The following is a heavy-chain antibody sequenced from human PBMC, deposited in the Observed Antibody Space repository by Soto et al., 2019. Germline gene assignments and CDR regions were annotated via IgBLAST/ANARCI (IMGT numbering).Heavy chain of an antibody. CDR2: ISGSGGST. CDR3: AKDDRGYDYYGMDV. D-gene: IGHD3-10*01. V-gene: IGHV3-23*01. J-gene: IGHJ6*02. Sequence: GGSLRLSCAASGITFSSYAMSWVRQAPGKGLEWVSAISGSGGSTYYTNSVKGRFTISRDNSKNTLYLQMNSLRAEDTAVYYCAKDDRGYDYYGMDVWGQGTTVTVS. CDR1: GITFSSYA.